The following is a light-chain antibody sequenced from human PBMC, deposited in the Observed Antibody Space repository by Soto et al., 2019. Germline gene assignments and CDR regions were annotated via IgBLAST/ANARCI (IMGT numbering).Light chain of an antibody. J-gene: IGKJ1*01. CDR2: GAS. CDR3: QQYGGSSWT. Sequence: EIVLTQSPGTLSLSPGERATLFCRASQSLSASYLAWYQQKPGQAPRLLVYGASSRATGIPDRFNGSGSGTEFTTIIRRLEPEDFEVHYCQQYGGSSWTFGQGPKVDIK. V-gene: IGKV3-20*01. CDR1: QSLSASY.